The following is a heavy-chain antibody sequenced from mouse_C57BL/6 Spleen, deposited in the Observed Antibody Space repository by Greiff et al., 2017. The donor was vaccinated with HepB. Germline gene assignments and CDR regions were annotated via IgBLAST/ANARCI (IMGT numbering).Heavy chain of an antibody. CDR3: ARGASNGDYFDY. D-gene: IGHD4-1*01. CDR1: GYTFTDYN. CDR2: INPNNGGT. Sequence: VQLKESGPELVKPGASVKIPCKASGYTFTDYNMDWVKQSHGKSLEWIGDINPNNGGTIYNQKFKGKATLTVDKSSSTAYMELRSLTSEDTAVYYCARGASNGDYFDYWGQGTTLTVSS. J-gene: IGHJ2*01. V-gene: IGHV1-18*01.